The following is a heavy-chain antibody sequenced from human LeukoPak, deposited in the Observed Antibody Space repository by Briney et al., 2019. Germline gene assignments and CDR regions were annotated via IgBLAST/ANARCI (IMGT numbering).Heavy chain of an antibody. V-gene: IGHV1-24*01. CDR2: FDPEDGET. CDR3: ATAVVPAAPFDY. CDR1: GYSLTNYY. J-gene: IGHJ4*02. Sequence: GASVKVSCKAFGYSLTNYYVHWVRQAPGQGLEWMGGFDPEDGETIYAQKFQGRVTMTEDTSTDTAYMELSSLRSEDTAVYYCATAVVPAAPFDYWGQGTLVTVSS. D-gene: IGHD2-2*01.